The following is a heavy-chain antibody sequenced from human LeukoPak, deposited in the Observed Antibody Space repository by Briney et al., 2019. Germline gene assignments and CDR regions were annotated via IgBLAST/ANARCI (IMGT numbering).Heavy chain of an antibody. V-gene: IGHV3-23*01. J-gene: IGHJ4*02. CDR2: ISGGGSST. CDR3: ARGTRMIVAWY. Sequence: GGSLRLSCAASGFTFSSYVMNWVRQAPGKGLEWVSTISGGGSSTYYADSVKGRFTISRDNSKNTLYLQMNSLRAEDTAVYYCARGTRMIVAWYWGQGTLVTVSS. CDR1: GFTFSSYV. D-gene: IGHD3-22*01.